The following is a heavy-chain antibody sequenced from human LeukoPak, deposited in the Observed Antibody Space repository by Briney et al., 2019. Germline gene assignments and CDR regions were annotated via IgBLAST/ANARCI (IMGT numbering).Heavy chain of an antibody. CDR3: ASGTDYGDYSFDY. CDR2: IYYSGST. CDR1: GGSISSYY. J-gene: IGHJ4*02. D-gene: IGHD4-17*01. Sequence: SETLSLTCTVSGGSISSYYWSWIRQPPGKGLEWIGYIYYSGSTNYNPSLKSRVTISVDTSKNQFSLKLSSVTAADTAVYYCASGTDYGDYSFDYWGQGTLVTVSS. V-gene: IGHV4-59*12.